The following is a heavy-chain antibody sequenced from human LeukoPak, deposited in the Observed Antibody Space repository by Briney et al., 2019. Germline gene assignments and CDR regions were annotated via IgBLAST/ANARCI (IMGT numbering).Heavy chain of an antibody. CDR2: IYGAGSA. CDR1: GFPVSSNY. CDR3: ARNSGYAFDI. J-gene: IGHJ3*02. V-gene: IGHV3-66*01. Sequence: GGSLRLSCAASGFPVSSNYMTWVRQAPGKGLEWVSVIYGAGSAYYTDSVEGRFTISRDNSKNTMCLQMNSLRVEDTAVYYCARNSGYAFDIWGQGTVVTVSS. D-gene: IGHD1-14*01.